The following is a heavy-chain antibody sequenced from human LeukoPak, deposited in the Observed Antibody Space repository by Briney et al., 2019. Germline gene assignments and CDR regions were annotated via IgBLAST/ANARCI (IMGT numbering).Heavy chain of an antibody. CDR1: GFTVSSNY. J-gene: IGHJ6*02. CDR2: IYSGGST. CDR3: ARDMADYGDYVDYYYYGMDV. D-gene: IGHD4-17*01. V-gene: IGHV3-66*01. Sequence: PGGSLRLSCAASGFTVSSNYMSWVRQAPGKGLEWVSVIYSGGSTYYADSVKGRFTISRDNSKNTLYLQMNSLRAEDTAVYYCARDMADYGDYVDYYYYGMDVWGQGTTATVSS.